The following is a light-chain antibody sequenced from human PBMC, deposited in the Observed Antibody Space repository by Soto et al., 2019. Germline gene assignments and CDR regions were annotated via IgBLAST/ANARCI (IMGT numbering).Light chain of an antibody. CDR1: QTVTK. CDR3: QQYGSSPLT. V-gene: IGKV3-20*01. CDR2: AAS. J-gene: IGKJ4*01. Sequence: ELVLTQSPGTLSLSPGERDTLSCRASQTVTKLAWYQQQPGQAPRLLIYAASNRATGIPDRFSGSGSGTDFFLTISRLEPEDFAVYYCQQYGSSPLTFGGGTKVDIK.